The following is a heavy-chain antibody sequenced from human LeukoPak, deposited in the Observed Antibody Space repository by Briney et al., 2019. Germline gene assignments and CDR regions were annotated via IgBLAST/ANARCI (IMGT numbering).Heavy chain of an antibody. Sequence: ASVTVSCKASGYTFTGYYLHWVRQAPGQGLEWMGWINPYNGGTNYSPKFKGRVTLTRDTSTTTSYMDLSRLTSDDTAVYFCARGSYDSRGYYSDYHFYMELWGKGTTVTVSS. CDR1: GYTFTGYY. CDR3: ARGSYDSRGYYSDYHFYMEL. D-gene: IGHD3-22*01. V-gene: IGHV1-2*02. J-gene: IGHJ6*03. CDR2: INPYNGGT.